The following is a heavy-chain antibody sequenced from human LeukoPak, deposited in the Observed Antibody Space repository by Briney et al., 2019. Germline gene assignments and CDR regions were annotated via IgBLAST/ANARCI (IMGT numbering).Heavy chain of an antibody. Sequence: SETLSLTCTVSGGSISSYYWSWIRQPPGKGLEWIGYIYYSGSTNYNPSLKSRVTISVDTSKNQFSLKLSSVTAADMAVYYCARGGMAWFGELSPFDYWGQGTLVTVSS. V-gene: IGHV4-59*08. D-gene: IGHD3-10*01. CDR3: ARGGMAWFGELSPFDY. CDR1: GGSISSYY. CDR2: IYYSGST. J-gene: IGHJ4*02.